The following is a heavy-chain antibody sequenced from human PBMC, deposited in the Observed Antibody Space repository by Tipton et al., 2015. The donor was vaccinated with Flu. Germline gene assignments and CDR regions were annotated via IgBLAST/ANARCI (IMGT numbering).Heavy chain of an antibody. D-gene: IGHD6-13*01. Sequence: SLRLSCAASGFTFSSYAMSWVRQAPGKGLEWVSAISGSGGSTYYADSVKGRFTISRDNSKNTLYLQMNSLRAEDTAVYYCAKDSSSWYSYYYYGMDVWGQGTTVTVSS. CDR3: AKDSSSWYSYYYYGMDV. CDR1: GFTFSSYA. J-gene: IGHJ6*02. V-gene: IGHV3-23*01. CDR2: ISGSGGST.